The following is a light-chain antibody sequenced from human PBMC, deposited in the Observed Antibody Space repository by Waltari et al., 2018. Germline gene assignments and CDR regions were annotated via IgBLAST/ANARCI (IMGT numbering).Light chain of an antibody. J-gene: IGKJ1*01. CDR3: MQGTHWPWT. CDR2: KVS. V-gene: IGKV2-30*02. Sequence: DVVMTQSPLSLPVTLGQPASIPCRSSQGLVHSDGDTYLNWCHQRPGQSPRRLFYKVSKRDSGVPDRFSGSGSGTDFTLEISRVEAEDVGLYYYMQGTHWPWTFGQGTKVDIK. CDR1: QGLVHSDGDTY.